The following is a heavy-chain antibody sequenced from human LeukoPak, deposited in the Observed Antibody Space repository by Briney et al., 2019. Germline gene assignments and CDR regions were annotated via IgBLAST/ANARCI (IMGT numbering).Heavy chain of an antibody. Sequence: GRSLRLSCAASGFTFDDYAMHWVRQAPGKGLEWVSGISWNSGSIGYADSVKGRFTISRDNAKNSLYLQMNSLRAEDTALYYCAKDAHTMVRGDFDYWGQGTLVTVSS. V-gene: IGHV3-9*01. J-gene: IGHJ4*02. CDR3: AKDAHTMVRGDFDY. D-gene: IGHD3-10*01. CDR2: ISWNSGSI. CDR1: GFTFDDYA.